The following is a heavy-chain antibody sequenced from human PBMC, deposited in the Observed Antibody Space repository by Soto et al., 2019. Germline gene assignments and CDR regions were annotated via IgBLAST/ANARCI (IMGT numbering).Heavy chain of an antibody. V-gene: IGHV1-8*01. Sequence: GDSVKVSCKASGYTFTSYDINWVRQATGQGLEWMGWMNPNSGNAGYALKFQGRVTMTRNTSISTAYMELSSLRSEDTAVYYCERGLYILNGYYYYFDYCGQGTLVTVSA. CDR1: GYTFTSYD. CDR3: ERGLYILNGYYYYFDY. D-gene: IGHD3-9*01. J-gene: IGHJ4*02. CDR2: MNPNSGNA.